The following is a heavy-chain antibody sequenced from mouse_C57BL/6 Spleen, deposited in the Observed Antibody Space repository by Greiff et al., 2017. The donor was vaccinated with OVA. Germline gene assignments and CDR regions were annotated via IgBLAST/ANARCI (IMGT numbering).Heavy chain of an antibody. Sequence: QVQLQQPGAELVKPGASVKLSCKASGYTFTSYWMQWVKQRPGQGLEWIGEIDPSDSYTNYNQKFKGKATLTVDTSSSTAYMQLSSLTSEDSAVYYCARCLPNSYISSWGQGTTLTVSS. CDR2: IDPSDSYT. J-gene: IGHJ2*01. D-gene: IGHD1-3*01. CDR1: GYTFTSYW. V-gene: IGHV1-50*01. CDR3: ARCLPNSYISS.